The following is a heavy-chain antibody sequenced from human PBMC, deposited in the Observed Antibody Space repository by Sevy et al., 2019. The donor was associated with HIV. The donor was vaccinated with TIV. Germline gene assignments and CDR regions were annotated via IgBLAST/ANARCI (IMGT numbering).Heavy chain of an antibody. V-gene: IGHV3-23*01. CDR3: AKAEGPYYYDSSGYVDAFDI. J-gene: IGHJ3*02. D-gene: IGHD3-22*01. CDR2: INGSGGST. CDR1: RFTFSSYA. Sequence: GGSLRLSCAASRFTFSSYAMSWVRQAPGKGLEWVSAINGSGGSTYYSDSVKGRFTISRDNSKNTLYVQMNSLRVEDTAVYYCAKAEGPYYYDSSGYVDAFDIWGQGTMVTVSS.